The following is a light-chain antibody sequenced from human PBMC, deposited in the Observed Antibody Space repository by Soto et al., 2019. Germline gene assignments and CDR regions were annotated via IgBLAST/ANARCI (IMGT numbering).Light chain of an antibody. Sequence: DIQMTQSPSTLSASVGDRVTITCRASQSISSWLAWYQQKPGKAPKLLIYDASSLESGVPSRFSGSGSGTEFTLTISSLQPDDFATYYCQQYNSYSLTLGGGTRWRSN. CDR2: DAS. CDR1: QSISSW. J-gene: IGKJ4*01. CDR3: QQYNSYSLT. V-gene: IGKV1-5*01.